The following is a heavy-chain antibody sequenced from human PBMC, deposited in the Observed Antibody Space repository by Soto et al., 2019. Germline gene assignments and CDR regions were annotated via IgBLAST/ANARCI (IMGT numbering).Heavy chain of an antibody. CDR3: ARDRGYNWNYGWFDP. CDR1: GYTFTSYG. CDR2: ISGYNGNT. V-gene: IGHV1-18*01. Sequence: QVQLVQSGAEVKKPGASVKVSCKASGYTFTSYGISWVRQAPGQGLEWMGRISGYNGNTNYAQKLQGRVTTTTDTSTSTAYMELRSLRSDDTAVYYCARDRGYNWNYGWFDPWGQGTLVTVSS. D-gene: IGHD1-7*01. J-gene: IGHJ5*02.